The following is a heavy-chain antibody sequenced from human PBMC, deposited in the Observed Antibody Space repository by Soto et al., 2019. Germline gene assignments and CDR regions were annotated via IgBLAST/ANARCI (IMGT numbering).Heavy chain of an antibody. CDR3: ARDSSGWYLGGPFYYSYGMDV. CDR2: INAGNGNT. D-gene: IGHD6-19*01. Sequence: ASVKVSCKASGYTFTSYAMHWVRQAPGQRLEWMGWINAGNGNTKYSQKFQGRVTITRDTSASTAYMELSSLRSEDTAVYYCARDSSGWYLGGPFYYSYGMDVWGQGTTVTVSS. CDR1: GYTFTSYA. J-gene: IGHJ6*02. V-gene: IGHV1-3*01.